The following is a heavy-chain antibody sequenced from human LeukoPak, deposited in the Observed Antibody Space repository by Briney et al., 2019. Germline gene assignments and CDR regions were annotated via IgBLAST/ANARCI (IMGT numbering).Heavy chain of an antibody. D-gene: IGHD6-13*01. V-gene: IGHV3-23*01. J-gene: IGHJ4*02. CDR1: GFTFNSYA. CDR2: ISGSGVST. CDR3: ARDQHRSSWYVVDY. Sequence: GGSLRLSCAASGFTFNSYAMNWVRQAPGKGLEWVSGISGSGVSTSYADSVKGRFTISRDNSKDTLYLQMSGLRDDDTAVYYCARDQHRSSWYVVDYWGQGTLVTVSS.